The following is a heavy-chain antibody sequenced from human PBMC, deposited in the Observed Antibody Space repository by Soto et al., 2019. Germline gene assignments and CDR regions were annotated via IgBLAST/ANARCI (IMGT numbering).Heavy chain of an antibody. D-gene: IGHD3-3*01. Sequence: QMHLVESGGGVVQPGRSLTLSCVASGFTYTSYGIHWVRQAPGKGLEWVAVIWYDGSNKYYGDSVKGRFSSSRDNSKNTAYLQMSSLRAEDTAVYYCARDRRFLEWLDYWGQGTLVSVSP. V-gene: IGHV3-33*01. CDR2: IWYDGSNK. CDR1: GFTYTSYG. CDR3: ARDRRFLEWLDY. J-gene: IGHJ4*02.